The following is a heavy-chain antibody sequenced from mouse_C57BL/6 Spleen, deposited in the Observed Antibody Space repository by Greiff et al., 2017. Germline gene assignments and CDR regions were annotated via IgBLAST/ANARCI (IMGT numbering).Heavy chain of an antibody. J-gene: IGHJ2*01. CDR3: ARDRDEDFDY. V-gene: IGHV3-6*01. CDR2: ISYDGSN. Sequence: DVKLQESGPGLVKPSQSLSLTCSVTGYSITSGYYWNWIRQFPGNKLEWMGYISYDGSNNYNPSLKNRISITRDTSKNQFFLKLNSVTTEDTATYYCARDRDEDFDYWGKGTTLTVSS. D-gene: IGHD3-1*01. CDR1: GYSITSGYY.